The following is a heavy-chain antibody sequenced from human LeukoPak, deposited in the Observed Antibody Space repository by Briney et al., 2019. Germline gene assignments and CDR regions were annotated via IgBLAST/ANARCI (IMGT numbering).Heavy chain of an antibody. D-gene: IGHD3-10*01. V-gene: IGHV4-34*01. Sequence: PSETLSLTCAVYGGSFSGYYWSWIRQPLGKGLEWIGEINHSGSTNYNPSLKSRVTISVDTSKNQFPLKLSSVTAADTAVYYCARGPQSYKVLDYWGQGTLVTVSS. CDR2: INHSGST. CDR1: GGSFSGYY. CDR3: ARGPQSYKVLDY. J-gene: IGHJ4*02.